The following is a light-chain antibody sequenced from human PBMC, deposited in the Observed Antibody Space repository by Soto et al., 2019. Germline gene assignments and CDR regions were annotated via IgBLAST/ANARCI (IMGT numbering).Light chain of an antibody. CDR2: GAS. CDR3: QHYLNWSRLT. J-gene: IGKJ4*01. Sequence: EIAVTQSPATLSVSPGERATLSCRTSQSVGSDLAWYQQRPGQPPRLLIYGASTRATGIPARFSGSGSGTEFTLTISSLQSADFAVYYCQHYLNWSRLTFGGGTKVEI. V-gene: IGKV3-15*01. CDR1: QSVGSD.